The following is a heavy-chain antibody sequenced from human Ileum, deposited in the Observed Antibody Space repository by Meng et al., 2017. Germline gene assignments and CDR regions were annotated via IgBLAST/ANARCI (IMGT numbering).Heavy chain of an antibody. Sequence: GESLKISWKGSGYIFTNYWIGWVRQMPGKGLEWMGIIWPDDSDVRYSPAIQGQVTISADKSVSTAYLQWSSLKASDTAIYFCARKGKNSNRIYYFDYWGQGTLVTVSS. CDR2: IWPDDSDV. D-gene: IGHD2-15*01. CDR1: GYIFTNYW. CDR3: ARKGKNSNRIYYFDY. V-gene: IGHV5-51*01. J-gene: IGHJ4*02.